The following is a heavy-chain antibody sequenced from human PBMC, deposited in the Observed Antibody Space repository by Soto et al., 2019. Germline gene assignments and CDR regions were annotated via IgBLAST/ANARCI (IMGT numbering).Heavy chain of an antibody. Sequence: ASVKVSCKASGYTFTSYDINWVRQATGQGLEWMGWMNPNSGNTGYAQKFQGRVTMTRNTSISTDYMELSSLRSEDTAVYYCARGGVMSLGAAATVPSGYYYYGRYVWGQGTTVTVSS. D-gene: IGHD2-2*01. CDR3: ARGGVMSLGAAATVPSGYYYYGRYV. CDR2: MNPNSGNT. J-gene: IGHJ6*02. CDR1: GYTFTSYD. V-gene: IGHV1-8*01.